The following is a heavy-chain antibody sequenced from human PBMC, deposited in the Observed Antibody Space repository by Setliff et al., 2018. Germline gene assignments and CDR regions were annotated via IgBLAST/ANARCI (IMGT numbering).Heavy chain of an antibody. J-gene: IGHJ4*02. CDR3: ARSLVAATYSVYFDY. V-gene: IGHV5-51*01. D-gene: IGHD1-26*01. CDR1: GYSFTDYW. Sequence: GESLKISCKGSGYSFTDYWIAWVRQTPGKGLEWMGTIYPGNADTRYSPSVQGQFTMSTDTSIKTAFLQWNNLKASDTAIYYCARSLVAATYSVYFDYWGQGALVTVSS. CDR2: IYPGNADT.